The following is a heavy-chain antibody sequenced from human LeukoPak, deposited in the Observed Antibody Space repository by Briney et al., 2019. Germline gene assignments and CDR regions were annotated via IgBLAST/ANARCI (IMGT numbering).Heavy chain of an antibody. CDR3: ARDSSGWSFDWFDP. V-gene: IGHV3-48*04. J-gene: IGHJ5*02. CDR1: GFTFSSYS. Sequence: GGSLRLSCAASGFTFSSYSMNWVRQAPGKGLEWVSYISSSSSTIYYADSVKGRFTISRDNAKNSLYLQMNSLRAEDTAVYYCARDSSGWSFDWFDPWGQGTLVTVSS. CDR2: ISSSSSTI. D-gene: IGHD6-19*01.